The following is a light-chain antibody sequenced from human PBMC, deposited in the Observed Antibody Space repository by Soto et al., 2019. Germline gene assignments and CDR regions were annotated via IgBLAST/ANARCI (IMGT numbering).Light chain of an antibody. V-gene: IGKV1-39*01. J-gene: IGKJ1*01. Sequence: DIQMTQSPSSLSASVGDRVTISCRASQIISTYLNWYQHKPGTAPSLLISRASSVKSGVPPRFSGSGSGRDFTLTISSLRPEDIATYFWQQSYTSPPWTFGQGTKVEVK. CDR3: QQSYTSPPWT. CDR2: RAS. CDR1: QIISTY.